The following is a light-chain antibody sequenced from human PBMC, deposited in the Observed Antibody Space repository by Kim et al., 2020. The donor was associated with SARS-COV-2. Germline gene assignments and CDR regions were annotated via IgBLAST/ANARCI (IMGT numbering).Light chain of an antibody. CDR2: QQI. CDR1: KWGDKY. Sequence: SPGQTASITCSGAKWGDKYACWYQQKPGQSPVLVIYQQIKRPSGIPERFSGSNSGNTATLTISGTQAMDEADYYCQAWDSSTAVVFGGGTQLTVL. J-gene: IGLJ2*01. CDR3: QAWDSSTAVV. V-gene: IGLV3-1*01.